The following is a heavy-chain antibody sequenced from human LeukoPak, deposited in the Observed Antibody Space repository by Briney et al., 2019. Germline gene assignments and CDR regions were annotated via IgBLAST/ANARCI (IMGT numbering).Heavy chain of an antibody. V-gene: IGHV1-8*03. J-gene: IGHJ3*02. CDR1: GYTFTSYD. Sequence: ASVKVSCKASGYTFTSYDINWVRQATGQGLEWMGWMNPNSGNTGYAQKFQGRVTITRNTSISTAYMELSSLRSEDTAVYYCARAGKLMITMVRGALASKKGFDIWGQGTMVTVSS. CDR2: MNPNSGNT. CDR3: ARAGKLMITMVRGALASKKGFDI. D-gene: IGHD3-10*01.